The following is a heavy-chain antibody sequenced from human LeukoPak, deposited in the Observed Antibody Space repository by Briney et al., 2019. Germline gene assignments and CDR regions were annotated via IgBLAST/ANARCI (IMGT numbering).Heavy chain of an antibody. J-gene: IGHJ6*03. D-gene: IGHD2-21*02. CDR3: AAGVTEYYYMDV. CDR2: ISSSSSYI. CDR1: GFTFSSYA. V-gene: IGHV3-21*01. Sequence: KPGGSLRLSCAASGFTFSSYAMSWVRQAPGKGLEWVSSISSSSSYIYYADSVKGRFTISRDNAKNSLYLQMNSLRAEDTAVYYCAAGVTEYYYMDVWGKGTTVTVSS.